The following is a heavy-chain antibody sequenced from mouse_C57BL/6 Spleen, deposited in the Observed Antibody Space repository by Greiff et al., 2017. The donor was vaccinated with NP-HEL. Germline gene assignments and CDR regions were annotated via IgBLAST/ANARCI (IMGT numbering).Heavy chain of an antibody. D-gene: IGHD1-1*01. CDR1: GYSITSGYY. J-gene: IGHJ2*01. Sequence: EVKLQESGPGLVKPSQSLSLTCSVTGYSITSGYYWNWIRQFPGNKLEWMGYISYDGSNNYNPSLKNRISITRDTSKNQFFLKLNSVTTEDTATYYCARVDYYGPYFDYWGQGTTLTVSS. CDR2: ISYDGSN. V-gene: IGHV3-6*01. CDR3: ARVDYYGPYFDY.